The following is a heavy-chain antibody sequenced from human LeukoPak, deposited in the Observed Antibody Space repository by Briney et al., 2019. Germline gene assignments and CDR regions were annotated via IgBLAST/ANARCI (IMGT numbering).Heavy chain of an antibody. Sequence: GGSLRLSCAASGFTFTTYSMNWVRQAPGNGLEWVASISRTSSHIYYTDSMKGRFTNSRDNAKNSLYLQINRLRAEDTAVYYCARDLRDYDYWSGLVDIWGQGTMVTVSS. D-gene: IGHD3-3*01. CDR1: GFTFTTYS. V-gene: IGHV3-21*01. J-gene: IGHJ3*02. CDR2: ISRTSSHI. CDR3: ARDLRDYDYWSGLVDI.